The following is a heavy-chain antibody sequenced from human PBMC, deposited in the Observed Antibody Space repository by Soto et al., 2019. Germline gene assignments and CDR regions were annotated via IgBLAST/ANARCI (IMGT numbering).Heavy chain of an antibody. Sequence: SETLSLTCSVSGDSISSSYWSWIRQPPGKGLEWIGYIYYSGSTNYNPSLKSRVTISLDTSKNQFSLKVSSVTAADTAVYYCARGYDWFDPWGQGTLVTVPQ. CDR2: IYYSGST. V-gene: IGHV4-59*01. J-gene: IGHJ5*02. D-gene: IGHD5-12*01. CDR1: GDSISSSY. CDR3: ARGYDWFDP.